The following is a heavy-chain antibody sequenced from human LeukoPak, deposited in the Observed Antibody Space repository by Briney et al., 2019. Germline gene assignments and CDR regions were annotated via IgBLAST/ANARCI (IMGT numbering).Heavy chain of an antibody. V-gene: IGHV1-2*02. CDR1: GYTFTAYY. CDR2: INPNSGGT. CDR3: ARLSQYYFDSTFDY. J-gene: IGHJ4*02. D-gene: IGHD3-22*01. Sequence: ASVKVSCKASGYTFTAYYVHWVRQAPGQGLEWMGWINPNSGGTNYAQKFQGRVTMTRDTSISTAYMELSRLSSDDTAVYYCARLSQYYFDSTFDYWGQGTLVTVSS.